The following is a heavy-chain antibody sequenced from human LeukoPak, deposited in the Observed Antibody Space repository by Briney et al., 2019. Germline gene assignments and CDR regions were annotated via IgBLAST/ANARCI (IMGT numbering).Heavy chain of an antibody. CDR3: AGNSGWYTDS. D-gene: IGHD6-19*01. Sequence: SETLSLTCAVSGGSISSHTWWNWVRQPPGKGLEWIGAIYHTGRTNYNASLKSRVTMSVDKSKNQFSLMLRSVTAADTAVYYCAGNSGWYTDSWGRGTLVIVSS. CDR1: GGSISSHTW. J-gene: IGHJ5*01. V-gene: IGHV4-4*02. CDR2: IYHTGRT.